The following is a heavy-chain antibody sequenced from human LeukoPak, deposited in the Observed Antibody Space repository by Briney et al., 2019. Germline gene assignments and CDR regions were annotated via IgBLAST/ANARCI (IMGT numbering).Heavy chain of an antibody. Sequence: PSETLSLTCTVSGGSISSYYWSWIRQPPGKGLEWIGYIYYSGSTNYNPSLKSRVTISVDTSKNQFSLKLSSVTAADTAVYYCARDPTVYDSSGYLPGGAFDIWGQGTMVTVSS. J-gene: IGHJ3*02. V-gene: IGHV4-59*01. CDR2: IYYSGST. D-gene: IGHD3-22*01. CDR1: GGSISSYY. CDR3: ARDPTVYDSSGYLPGGAFDI.